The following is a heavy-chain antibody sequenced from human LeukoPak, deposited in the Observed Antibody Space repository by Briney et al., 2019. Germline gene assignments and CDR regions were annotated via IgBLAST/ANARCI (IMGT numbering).Heavy chain of an antibody. D-gene: IGHD3-3*01. J-gene: IGHJ6*02. CDR1: GGSFSGYY. Sequence: SETLSLTCAVYGGSFSGYYWSWIRQPPGKGLEWTGYIYYSGSTNYNPSLNSRVTISVDTSKNQFSLRLSSVTAADTAVYYCASGRRDYDFWSGYYIPTNGMDVWGQGTTVTVSS. CDR3: ASGRRDYDFWSGYYIPTNGMDV. V-gene: IGHV4-59*08. CDR2: IYYSGST.